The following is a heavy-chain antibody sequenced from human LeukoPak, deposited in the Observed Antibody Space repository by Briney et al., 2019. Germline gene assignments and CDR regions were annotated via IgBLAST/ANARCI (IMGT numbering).Heavy chain of an antibody. CDR2: IYRSGST. CDR3: ARRFNPYTSEPNPDY. D-gene: IGHD1-14*01. J-gene: IGHJ4*02. Sequence: SETLSLTCAVSGVSISSNNWWSWVRQPPGKGLEWIGEIYRSGSTYYNPSLKSRVTISVDTSKNQFSLKLSSVTAADTAVYYCARRFNPYTSEPNPDYWGQGTLVTVSS. V-gene: IGHV4-4*02. CDR1: GVSISSNNW.